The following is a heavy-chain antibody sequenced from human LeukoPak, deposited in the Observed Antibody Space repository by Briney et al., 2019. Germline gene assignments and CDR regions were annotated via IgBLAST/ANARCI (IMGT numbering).Heavy chain of an antibody. Sequence: ASVKVSCKASGYTFTSYDINWVRQATGQGLEWMGWMSPNSGNTGYAQKFQGRVTMTRNTSISTAYMELSSLRSEDTAVYYCARGGSGWLPFDYWGQGTLVTVSS. CDR3: ARGGSGWLPFDY. V-gene: IGHV1-8*01. D-gene: IGHD6-19*01. CDR2: MSPNSGNT. J-gene: IGHJ4*02. CDR1: GYTFTSYD.